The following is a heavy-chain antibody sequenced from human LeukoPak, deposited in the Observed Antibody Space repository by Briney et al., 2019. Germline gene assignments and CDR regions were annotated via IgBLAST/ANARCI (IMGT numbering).Heavy chain of an antibody. CDR1: GFTSSSYG. D-gene: IGHD3-10*01. J-gene: IGHJ4*02. CDR2: ISYDGSNK. V-gene: IGHV3-30*18. Sequence: GGSLRLSCAASGFTSSSYGMHWVRQAPGKGLEWVAVISYDGSNKYYADSVKGRFTISRDNSKNTLYLQMNSLRAEDTAVYYCAKEFDGSGSYYTTCFDYWGQGTLVTVSS. CDR3: AKEFDGSGSYYTTCFDY.